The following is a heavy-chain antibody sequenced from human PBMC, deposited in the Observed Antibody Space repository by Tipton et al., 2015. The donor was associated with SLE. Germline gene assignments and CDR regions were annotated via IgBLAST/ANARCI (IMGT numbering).Heavy chain of an antibody. CDR2: VYDSGTT. J-gene: IGHJ6*02. D-gene: IGHD2-15*01. CDR3: ARVVTVGATHYYDVDV. CDR1: GDYITSDIYY. Sequence: LRLSCFVSGDYITSDIYYWGWIRQPPGRGLEWIGSVYDSGTTYYNPSLKSRVTMSVDTPKTQFSLNLSSLTAADTAIYHCARVVTVGATHYYDVDVWGPGTTVTVSS. V-gene: IGHV4-39*07.